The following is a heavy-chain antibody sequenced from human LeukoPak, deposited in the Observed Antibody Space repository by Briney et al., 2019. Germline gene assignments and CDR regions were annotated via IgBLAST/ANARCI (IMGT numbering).Heavy chain of an antibody. CDR2: ISGSGSDT. CDR3: AREQNIRGVIIIVDS. Sequence: GGSLRLSCAASGFTFSSYHMNWVRQAPGKGLEWGSSISGSGSDTYYADSVKGRFTISRDNSKNTLYLEVNGLRADDTAVYYCAREQNIRGVIIIVDSWGQGTLVTVSS. V-gene: IGHV3-23*01. CDR1: GFTFSSYH. J-gene: IGHJ4*02. D-gene: IGHD3-10*01.